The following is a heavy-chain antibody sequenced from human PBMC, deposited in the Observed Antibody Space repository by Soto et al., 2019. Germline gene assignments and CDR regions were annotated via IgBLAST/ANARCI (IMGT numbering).Heavy chain of an antibody. CDR1: GYTFTGGY. V-gene: IGHV1-2*04. CDR3: ARALRYYDFWSGYSTYYFDY. Sequence: GASVKLSCTASGYTFTGGYMHWVRQAPGQVLEWMGWINPNSGGTNYAQKFQGWVTMTRDTSISTAYMELSRLRSDDTAVYYCARALRYYDFWSGYSTYYFDYWGQGTLVTVSS. CDR2: INPNSGGT. D-gene: IGHD3-3*01. J-gene: IGHJ4*02.